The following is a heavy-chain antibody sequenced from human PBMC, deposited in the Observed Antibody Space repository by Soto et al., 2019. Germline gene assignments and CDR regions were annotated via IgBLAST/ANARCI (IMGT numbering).Heavy chain of an antibody. J-gene: IGHJ6*02. CDR3: AKNGQPPYYYYGMDV. V-gene: IGHV1-18*01. CDR2: ISGYNGDT. D-gene: IGHD2-8*01. Sequence: QGQLVQSGAEVKKPGASVKVSCKASGYTFTRYGISWVRQARGQGLEWMGWISGYNGDTNYAQKFQGRVTMTVDTSTTTAFMELTSLTSDDRAVYYCAKNGQPPYYYYGMDVWGQGTTVTVSS. CDR1: GYTFTRYG.